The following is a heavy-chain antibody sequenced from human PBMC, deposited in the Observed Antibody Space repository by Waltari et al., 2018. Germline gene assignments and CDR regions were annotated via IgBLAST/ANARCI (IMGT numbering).Heavy chain of an antibody. J-gene: IGHJ6*02. CDR1: GFSSNDYA. CDR3: TKDLQPGGADV. CDR2: IYWNSDRI. D-gene: IGHD3-16*01. Sequence: EVQLVESGGGLVQPGRSLRLSCAASGFSSNDYAMHWVRQAPGKGLGWVSVIYWNSDRIDYADSVKGRFTVSRDNAKNSLYLQMNSLRPEDSALYYCTKDLQPGGADVWGQWTTVTVSS. V-gene: IGHV3-9*02.